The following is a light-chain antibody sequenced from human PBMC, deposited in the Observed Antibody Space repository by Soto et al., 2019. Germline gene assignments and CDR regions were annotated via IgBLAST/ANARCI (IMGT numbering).Light chain of an antibody. J-gene: IGKJ1*01. CDR3: QQGYSTPQT. Sequence: DLQMTQSPSSLSASAGDRVTITCRASQGISSHLNWYQQKPGKAPKLLIYGASSLQSGVPSRFSGSGSGTDFTLTINSLQPEDFAIYYCQQGYSTPQTFGQGTKVEIK. V-gene: IGKV1-39*01. CDR1: QGISSH. CDR2: GAS.